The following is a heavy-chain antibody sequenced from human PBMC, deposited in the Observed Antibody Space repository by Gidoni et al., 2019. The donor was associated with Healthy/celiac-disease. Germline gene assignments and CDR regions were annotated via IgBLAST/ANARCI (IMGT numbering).Heavy chain of an antibody. CDR1: GITVSSNY. Sequence: EVQRVESGGGLIQPGGSLRLSCATSGITVSSNYMSWVRQAPGKGLEWVSVIYGGGSTYYADSVKGRFTISRDNSKNTLYLQMNSLRAEDTAVYYCAGVSTSCYTGCSYGMDVWGQGPTVTVSS. J-gene: IGHJ6*02. CDR3: AGVSTSCYTGCSYGMDV. D-gene: IGHD2-2*02. CDR2: IYGGGST. V-gene: IGHV3-53*01.